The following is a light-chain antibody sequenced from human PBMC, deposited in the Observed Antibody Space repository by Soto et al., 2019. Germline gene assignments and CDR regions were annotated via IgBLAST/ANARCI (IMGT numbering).Light chain of an antibody. J-gene: IGLJ2*01. CDR2: EVS. Sequence: QSALTQPPSASGSPGQSVTISCTGTSSDVGGYNYVSWYQQHPGKAPKLMIYEVSKRPSGVPDRFSGSKSGTTASLTVSGLQAEDEAAYYCSSYAGSNNLGVFGGGTKLTVL. CDR3: SSYAGSNNLGV. CDR1: SSDVGGYNY. V-gene: IGLV2-8*01.